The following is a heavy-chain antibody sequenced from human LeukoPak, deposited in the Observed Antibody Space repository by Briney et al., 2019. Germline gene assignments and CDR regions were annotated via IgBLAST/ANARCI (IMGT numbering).Heavy chain of an antibody. D-gene: IGHD4-17*01. Sequence: AGGSLRLSCAASGFTFSSYGMHWVRQAPGKGLEWVAVISYDGSNKYYADSVKGRFTISRDNSKNTLYLQMNSLRAEDTAVYYCAEDHGEYGDYPNPYYYYYGMDVWGQGTTVTVSS. CDR3: AEDHGEYGDYPNPYYYYYGMDV. CDR1: GFTFSSYG. J-gene: IGHJ6*02. CDR2: ISYDGSNK. V-gene: IGHV3-30*18.